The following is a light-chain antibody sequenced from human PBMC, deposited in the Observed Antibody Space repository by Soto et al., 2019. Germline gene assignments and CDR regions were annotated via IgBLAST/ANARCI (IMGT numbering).Light chain of an antibody. J-gene: IGKJ5*01. CDR3: QQYDNSPIT. Sequence: EIVLTQSTGALSLSPGERATLACRASQNVXVYLGWYRQKPGQAPRVLXYDASNRATGIPDRFSGSASGTDFTLTISGLDPEDFAVYYCQQYDNSPITFGQGTRLEIK. CDR2: DAS. CDR1: QNVXVY. V-gene: IGKV3-20*01.